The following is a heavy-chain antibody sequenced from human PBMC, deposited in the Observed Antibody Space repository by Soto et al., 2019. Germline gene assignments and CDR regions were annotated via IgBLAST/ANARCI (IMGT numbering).Heavy chain of an antibody. CDR1: GGSISSYY. V-gene: IGHV4-59*01. CDR3: ATEYAVAGPADFDY. J-gene: IGHJ4*02. Sequence: SETLSLTCTVSGGSISSYYWGWIRQPPGKGLEWIGYIYYSGSTNYNPSLKSRVTISVDTSKNQFSLKLSSVTAADTAVYYCATEYAVAGPADFDYWGQGTLVPVSS. CDR2: IYYSGST. D-gene: IGHD6-19*01.